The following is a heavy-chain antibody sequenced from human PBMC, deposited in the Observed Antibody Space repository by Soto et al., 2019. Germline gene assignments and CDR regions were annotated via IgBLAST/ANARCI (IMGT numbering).Heavy chain of an antibody. CDR2: IYYSGST. V-gene: IGHV4-59*01. J-gene: IGHJ6*02. CDR1: GGSINSYY. CDR3: ARRTGYSGSYYYYYGMDV. D-gene: IGHD1-26*01. Sequence: SETLSLTCTVSGGSINSYYWSWIRQPPGKGLEWIGYIYYSGSTNYNPSLKSRATISVDTSKNQFTLKLSSETAADTAVYYCARRTGYSGSYYYYYGMDVWGQGTTVTVSS.